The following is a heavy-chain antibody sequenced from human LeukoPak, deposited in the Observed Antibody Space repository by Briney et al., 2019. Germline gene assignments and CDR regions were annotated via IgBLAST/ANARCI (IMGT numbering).Heavy chain of an antibody. CDR1: GFRFRNHW. CDR2: IKEDGSEK. D-gene: IGHD6-19*01. Sequence: GGSLRLSCEASGFRFRNHWMNWVRQAPGKGLEWVANIKEDGSEKYYVDSVKGRFTISRDNARNSLFLQMNSLRAEDTAVYYCARAIAVANSGVYYYYMDVWGKGTTVTISS. J-gene: IGHJ6*03. V-gene: IGHV3-7*03. CDR3: ARAIAVANSGVYYYYMDV.